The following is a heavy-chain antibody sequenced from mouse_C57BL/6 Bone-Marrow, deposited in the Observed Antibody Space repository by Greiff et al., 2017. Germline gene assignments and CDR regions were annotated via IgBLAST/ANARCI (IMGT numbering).Heavy chain of an antibody. CDR3: TTYYSAYEREMDY. Sequence: EVQVVESGEGLVKPGGSLKLSCAASGFTFSSYAMSWVRQTPEKRLEWVAYISSGGDYIYYADTVKGRVTISSDKARTTPYLQMSSLKSEHTAMDYVTTYYSAYEREMDYWGQGTSVTVSS. D-gene: IGHD2-13*01. CDR1: GFTFSSYA. J-gene: IGHJ4*01. CDR2: ISSGGDYI. V-gene: IGHV5-9-1*02.